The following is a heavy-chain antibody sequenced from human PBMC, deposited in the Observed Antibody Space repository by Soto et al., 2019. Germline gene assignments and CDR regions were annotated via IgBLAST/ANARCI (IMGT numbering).Heavy chain of an antibody. D-gene: IGHD3-10*01. Sequence: SETLSLTCTVSGGSISSSSYYWSWIRQPPGKGLEWIGEINHSGSTNYNPSLKSRVTISVDTSKNQFSLKLSSVTAADTAVYYCARGFGELSCYFDYWGQGTLVTVSS. CDR3: ARGFGELSCYFDY. CDR1: GGSISSSSYY. V-gene: IGHV4-39*07. CDR2: INHSGST. J-gene: IGHJ4*02.